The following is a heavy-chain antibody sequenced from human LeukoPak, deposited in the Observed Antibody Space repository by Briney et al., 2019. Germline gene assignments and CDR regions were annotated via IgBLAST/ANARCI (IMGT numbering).Heavy chain of an antibody. CDR2: ISYDGSNK. V-gene: IGHV3-30*18. J-gene: IGHJ6*03. CDR3: AKDAGGGYSSSWYPNYYYYYYMDV. Sequence: GGSLRLSCAASGFTFSSYGMHWVRQAPGKGLEWVAVISYDGSNKYYADSVKGRFTISRDNSKNTLYLQMNSLRAEDTAVYYWAKDAGGGYSSSWYPNYYYYYYMDVWGKGTTVTVSS. D-gene: IGHD6-13*01. CDR1: GFTFSSYG.